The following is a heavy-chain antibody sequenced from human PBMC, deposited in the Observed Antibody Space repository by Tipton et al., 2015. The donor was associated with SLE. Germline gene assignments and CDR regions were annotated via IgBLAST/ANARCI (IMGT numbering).Heavy chain of an antibody. V-gene: IGHV3-30-3*01. J-gene: IGHJ4*02. CDR3: ARSQLGIFDY. D-gene: IGHD7-27*01. CDR1: GFTFDDYA. CDR2: ISYDGSNK. Sequence: SLRLSCAASGFTFDDYAMHWVRQAPGKGLEWVAVISYDGSNKYYADSVKGRFTISRDNSKNTLYLQMNSLRAEDTAVYYCARSQLGIFDYWGQGTLVTVSS.